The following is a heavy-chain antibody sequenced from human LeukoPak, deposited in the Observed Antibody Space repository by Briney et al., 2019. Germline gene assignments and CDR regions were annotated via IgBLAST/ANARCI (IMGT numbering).Heavy chain of an antibody. D-gene: IGHD2-8*01. J-gene: IGHJ6*02. Sequence: PGRSLRLSCAASGFTFSSYGMHWVRQAPGKGLEWVAVISYDGSNKYYADSVKGRFTISRDNSKNTLYLQMNSLRAEDTAVYYCAKDVRGYYYYGMDVWGQGTTVTVSS. CDR1: GFTFSSYG. CDR2: ISYDGSNK. V-gene: IGHV3-30*18. CDR3: AKDVRGYYYYGMDV.